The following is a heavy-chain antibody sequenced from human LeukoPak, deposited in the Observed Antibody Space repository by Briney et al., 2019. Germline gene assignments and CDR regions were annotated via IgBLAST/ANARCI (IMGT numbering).Heavy chain of an antibody. CDR3: AKTIGYCSGGSCYAPFDYYGMDV. J-gene: IGHJ6*02. CDR2: FGTRSTSI. V-gene: IGHV3-21*04. CDR1: GFTFSGYS. D-gene: IGHD2-15*01. Sequence: PGGSLRLSCTASGFTFSGYSMNWIRQAPGKGLEWVSSFGTRSTSIYHAGSVKGRFAISRDNAKNLLYLQMNSLRAEDTAVYYCAKTIGYCSGGSCYAPFDYYGMDVWGQGTTVTVSS.